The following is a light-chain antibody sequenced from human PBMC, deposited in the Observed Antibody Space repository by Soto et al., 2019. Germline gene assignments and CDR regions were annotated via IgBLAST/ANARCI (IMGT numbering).Light chain of an antibody. J-gene: IGKJ2*01. Sequence: DIQLTQSPSFLSASVGDRVTITCRASQGISRCLAWFQQKPGKAPNLLIYVASTLHSGVPSRFSGSGSGTEFTLKISSLQPEDFATYYCQQLNNYPITFGHGTKLEIK. CDR3: QQLNNYPIT. V-gene: IGKV1-9*01. CDR1: QGISRC. CDR2: VAS.